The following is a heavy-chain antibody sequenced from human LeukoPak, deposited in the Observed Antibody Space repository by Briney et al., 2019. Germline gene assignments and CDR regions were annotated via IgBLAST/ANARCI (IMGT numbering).Heavy chain of an antibody. V-gene: IGHV3-21*01. CDR2: ISSSSSYI. Sequence: GGALRLSCAASGFTFSSYGMHWVRQAPGKGLEWVPSISSSSSYIYYADSVKGRFTISRDNAKNSLYLQMNSLRAEDTAVYYCARGVPAVDQYFQHWGQGTLVTVSS. CDR1: GFTFSSYG. J-gene: IGHJ1*01. CDR3: ARGVPAVDQYFQH. D-gene: IGHD2-2*01.